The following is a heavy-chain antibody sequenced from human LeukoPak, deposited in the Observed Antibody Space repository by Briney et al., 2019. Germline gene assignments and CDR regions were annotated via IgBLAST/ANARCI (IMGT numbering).Heavy chain of an antibody. D-gene: IGHD1-20*01. CDR3: ARVRGIDGTYYFDY. Sequence: VASVKVSCKASGYIFTSYGISWVRQAPGQGLEWMGWISAYNGNTNYAQKLQGRVTVTTDTSTSTAYMELRSLTSDDTAVYYCARVRGIDGTYYFDYWGPGTLVTVSS. CDR1: GYIFTSYG. CDR2: ISAYNGNT. J-gene: IGHJ4*02. V-gene: IGHV1-18*01.